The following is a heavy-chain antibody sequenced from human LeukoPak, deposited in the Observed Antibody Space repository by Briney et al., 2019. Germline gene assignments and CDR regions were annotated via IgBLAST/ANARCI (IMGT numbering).Heavy chain of an antibody. CDR3: ARARPVTRMAAAGYYYFDY. V-gene: IGHV4-4*07. CDR2: IYMSGST. Sequence: PETLSLTCTVSGGSITSYYWRWIRQPAGKGLEWIGRIYMSGSTNYNASLKSRVTMSVDTSKDQFSLELSSVTAADTAVYYCARARPVTRMAAAGYYYFDYWGQGTLVTVSS. CDR1: GGSITSYY. J-gene: IGHJ4*02. D-gene: IGHD6-13*01.